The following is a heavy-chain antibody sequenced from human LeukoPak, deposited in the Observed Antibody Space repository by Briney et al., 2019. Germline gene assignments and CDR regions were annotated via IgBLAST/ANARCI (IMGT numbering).Heavy chain of an antibody. CDR3: ARDQDYGDSYFDY. Sequence: PGGSLRLSCAASGFTFSSYSMIWVRQAPGKGLEWVSSISSSSSYIYYADSVKGRFTISRDNAKNSLYLQMNSLRAEDTAVYYCARDQDYGDSYFDYWGQGTLVTVSS. CDR2: ISSSSSYI. J-gene: IGHJ4*02. D-gene: IGHD4-17*01. CDR1: GFTFSSYS. V-gene: IGHV3-21*01.